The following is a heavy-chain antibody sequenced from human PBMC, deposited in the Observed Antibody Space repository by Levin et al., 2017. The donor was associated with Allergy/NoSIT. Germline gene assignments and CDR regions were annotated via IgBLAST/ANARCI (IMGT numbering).Heavy chain of an antibody. CDR3: ARVLAGWHFDL. D-gene: IGHD3-3*01. Sequence: GESLKISCAASGFSFSSYGMAWVRQAPGGGLEWVSYISSSSAIYYGDSVKGRFTISRDNAKNLLYLQMNSLGADDTAVYYCARVLAGWHFDLWGRGTLVTVSS. J-gene: IGHJ2*01. V-gene: IGHV3-48*01. CDR1: GFSFSSYG. CDR2: ISSSSAI.